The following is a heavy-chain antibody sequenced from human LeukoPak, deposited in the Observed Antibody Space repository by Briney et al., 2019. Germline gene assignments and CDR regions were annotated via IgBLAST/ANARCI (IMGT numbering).Heavy chain of an antibody. CDR2: INPNSGGT. V-gene: IGHV1-2*02. CDR3: ARAAGAARYEIGY. J-gene: IGHJ4*02. D-gene: IGHD2-15*01. CDR1: GYTFTAYY. Sequence: ASVKVSCKASGYTFTAYYMHWVRQAPGQGLEWMGWINPNSGGTDYAQKFQGRVTMTRCTSITTAYMDLSSMTSDDAAVYYCARAAGAARYEIGYWGQGPLVTVSS.